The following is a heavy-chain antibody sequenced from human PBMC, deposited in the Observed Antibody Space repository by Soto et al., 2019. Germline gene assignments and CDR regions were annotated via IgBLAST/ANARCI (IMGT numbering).Heavy chain of an antibody. CDR2: INPSGGST. Sequence: ASVKVSCKASGYTFTSYYMHWVRQAPGQGLEWMGIINPSGGSTSYAQKFQGRVTMTRDTSTSTVYMELSSLRSEDTAVYYCARDLSPSTYYYDTSRYSPGYWGQGTLVTVSS. V-gene: IGHV1-46*01. CDR1: GYTFTSYY. D-gene: IGHD3-22*01. J-gene: IGHJ4*02. CDR3: ARDLSPSTYYYDTSRYSPGY.